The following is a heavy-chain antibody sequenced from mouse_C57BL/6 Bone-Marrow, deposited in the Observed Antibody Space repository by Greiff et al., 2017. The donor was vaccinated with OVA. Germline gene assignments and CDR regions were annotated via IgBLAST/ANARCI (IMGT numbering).Heavy chain of an antibody. Sequence: EVMLVESGPELVKPGDSVKISCKASGYSFTGYFMNWVMQSHGKSLEWIGRINPYNGDTFYNQKFKGKATLTVDKSSSTAHMELRSLTSEDSAVYYCASPLGAMDYWGQGTSVTVSS. V-gene: IGHV1-20*01. J-gene: IGHJ4*01. CDR1: GYSFTGYF. CDR3: ASPLGAMDY. D-gene: IGHD3-3*01. CDR2: INPYNGDT.